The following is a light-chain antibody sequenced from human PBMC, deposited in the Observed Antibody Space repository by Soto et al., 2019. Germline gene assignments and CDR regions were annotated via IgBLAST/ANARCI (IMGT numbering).Light chain of an antibody. CDR1: TSNIGDNY. CDR3: GTWDNSLRAYV. Sequence: QSVLTQPPSVSAAPGQGVTVSCSGNTSNIGDNYVSWYQQLPGTAPKLLIYDNNRRPSRISDRFSGSKSGSSATLGITGLQTGDEADYYCGTWDNSLRAYVFRSATKLTVL. CDR2: DNN. V-gene: IGLV1-51*01. J-gene: IGLJ1*01.